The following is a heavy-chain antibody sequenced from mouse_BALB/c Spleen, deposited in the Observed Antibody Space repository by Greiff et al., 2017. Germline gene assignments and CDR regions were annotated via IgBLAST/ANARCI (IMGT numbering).Heavy chain of an antibody. CDR1: GYTFTSYW. CDR3: ARSDSSGYVGY. Sequence: QVQLQQSGAELVKPGASVKLSCKTSGYTFTSYWIQWVKQRPGQGLGWIGEIFPGTGTTYYNEKFKGKATLTIDTSSSTAYMQLSSLTSEDSAVYFCARSDSSGYVGYGGQGTTLTVSS. J-gene: IGHJ2*01. CDR2: IFPGTGTT. V-gene: IGHV1S132*01. D-gene: IGHD3-2*01.